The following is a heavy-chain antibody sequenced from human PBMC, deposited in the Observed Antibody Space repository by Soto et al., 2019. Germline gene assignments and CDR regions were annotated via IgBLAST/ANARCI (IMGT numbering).Heavy chain of an antibody. V-gene: IGHV4-59*08. D-gene: IGHD2-15*01. J-gene: IGHJ5*02. Sequence: SETLSLTCTFSGASISSYFWSWIRQPPGKGLEWIGYIYYSGSINYNPSLKSRVTISVDTSKNQFSLKLSSVTAADTAVYYCARLLNWNCSGGSCYPYWFDPWGQGPLVTVSS. CDR2: IYYSGSI. CDR1: GASISSYF. CDR3: ARLLNWNCSGGSCYPYWFDP.